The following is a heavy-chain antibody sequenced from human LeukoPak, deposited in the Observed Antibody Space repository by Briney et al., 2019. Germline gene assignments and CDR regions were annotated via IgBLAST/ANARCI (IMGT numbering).Heavy chain of an antibody. CDR2: INHSGST. D-gene: IGHD4-17*01. V-gene: IGHV4-34*01. CDR1: GGSFSGYY. CDR3: ARVPSGYGDYGEPFDY. J-gene: IGHJ4*02. Sequence: SETLSLTCAVYGGSFSGYYWSWIRQPPGKGLEWIGEINHSGSTNYNPSLKSRVTISVDTSKNQFSLQLNSVTPEDTAVYYCARVPSGYGDYGEPFDYWGQGTLVTVSS.